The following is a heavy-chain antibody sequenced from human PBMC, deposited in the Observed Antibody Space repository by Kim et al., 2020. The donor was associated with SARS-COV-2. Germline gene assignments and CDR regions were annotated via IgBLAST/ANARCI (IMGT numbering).Heavy chain of an antibody. CDR1: GYTFTGYY. CDR2: INTNSGDT. D-gene: IGHD1-26*01. J-gene: IGHJ1*01. Sequence: ASVKVSCKASGYTFTGYYIHWVRQAPGQGLEWMGWINTNSGDTEYAQNFQGRFIMTIDTSITTAYLQMSSLTSDDTAVYFCVRGRKGGVLWGQGTLV. V-gene: IGHV1-2*02. CDR3: VRGRKGGVL.